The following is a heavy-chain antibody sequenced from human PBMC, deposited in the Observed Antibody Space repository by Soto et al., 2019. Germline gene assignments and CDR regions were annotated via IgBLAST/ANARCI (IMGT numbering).Heavy chain of an antibody. V-gene: IGHV3-30-3*01. CDR2: ISYDGSNK. D-gene: IGHD3-22*01. CDR1: GFTFSSYA. Sequence: GGSLRLSCAASGFTFSSYAMHWVRQAPGKGLEWVAVISYDGSNKYYADSVKGRFTISRDNSKNTLYLQMNSLRAEDTAVYYCASNWVGDSSGWRFDYWGQGTLVTVSS. J-gene: IGHJ4*02. CDR3: ASNWVGDSSGWRFDY.